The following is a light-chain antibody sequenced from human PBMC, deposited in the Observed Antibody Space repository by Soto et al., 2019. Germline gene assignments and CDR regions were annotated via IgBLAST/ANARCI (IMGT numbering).Light chain of an antibody. CDR1: QGISSY. CDR2: AAS. CDR3: QQYYSYPRT. Sequence: IQITQSPSTLSASPGGRVTITCRASQGISSYLAWYQQKPGKAPKLLIYAASTSQSGVPSRFSGSGSGTDFTLTISCLQSEDFATYYCQQYYSYPRTFGQGTKV. J-gene: IGKJ1*01. V-gene: IGKV1-8*01.